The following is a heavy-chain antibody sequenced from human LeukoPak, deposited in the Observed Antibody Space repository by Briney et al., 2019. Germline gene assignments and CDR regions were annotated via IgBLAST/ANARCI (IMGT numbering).Heavy chain of an antibody. CDR3: ARSGYSSSWYPLDFDY. CDR1: GFTFSDYW. Sequence: AGGSLRLSCVASGFTFSDYWMSWVRQAPGKGLEWVANIKQDGSEKYYVDSVKGRFTISRDNAKSSLYLQMNSLRAEDTAVYYCARSGYSSSWYPLDFDYWGQGTLVTVSS. D-gene: IGHD6-13*01. J-gene: IGHJ4*02. CDR2: IKQDGSEK. V-gene: IGHV3-7*01.